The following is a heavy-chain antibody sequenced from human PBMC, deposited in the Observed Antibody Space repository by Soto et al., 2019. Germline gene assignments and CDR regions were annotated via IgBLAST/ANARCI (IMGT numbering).Heavy chain of an antibody. CDR3: ARDGDGYNN. D-gene: IGHD5-12*01. J-gene: IGHJ4*02. V-gene: IGHV4-61*01. Sequence: QVQLQESGPGLVKPSETLSLTCSVSGGSVTSGSYYWSWIRQPPGKGLEWIGYIYSSGGTSYNPSLKGRVTISVDTAKSQFSLKLTSVTAADTAVYYCARDGDGYNNWGQGTLVTVSS. CDR2: IYSSGGT. CDR1: GGSVTSGSYY.